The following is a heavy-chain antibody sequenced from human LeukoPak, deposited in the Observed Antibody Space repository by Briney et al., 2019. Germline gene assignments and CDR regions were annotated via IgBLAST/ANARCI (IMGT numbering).Heavy chain of an antibody. CDR2: IYHSGST. J-gene: IGHJ6*03. V-gene: IGHV4-38-2*02. Sequence: SETLSLTCTVSGYSISSGYYWGWIRQPPGKGLEWIGSIYHSGSTYYNPSLKSRVTISVDTSKNQFSLKLSSVTAADTAVYYCARETTYYGSGMYYYYYMDVWGKGTTVTVSS. CDR3: ARETTYYGSGMYYYYYMDV. CDR1: GYSISSGYY. D-gene: IGHD3-10*01.